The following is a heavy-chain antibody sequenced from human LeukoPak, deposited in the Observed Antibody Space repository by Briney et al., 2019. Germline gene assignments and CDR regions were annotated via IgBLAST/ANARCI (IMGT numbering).Heavy chain of an antibody. CDR2: IYYSGST. D-gene: IGHD3-22*01. Sequence: SETLSLTCTVSGGSISSSSYYWGWIRQPPGKGLEWIGSIYYSGSTYYNPSLKSRVTISVDTSKNQFSLRLSSVTAADTAVYYCARESHYYDSSGYLGLLFDYWGQGTLVTVSS. J-gene: IGHJ4*02. CDR3: ARESHYYDSSGYLGLLFDY. CDR1: GGSISSSSYY. V-gene: IGHV4-39*02.